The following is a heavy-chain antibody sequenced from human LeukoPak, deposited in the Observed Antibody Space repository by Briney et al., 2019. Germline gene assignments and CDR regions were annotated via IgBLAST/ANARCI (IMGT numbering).Heavy chain of an antibody. V-gene: IGHV3-30-3*01. Sequence: GGSLRLSCAASGFVFSSYAMHWVRQAPGKGLDGVAVISYDGSNEYYADSVRGRFTISRDSSKNTLYLQMNSLRAEDTAVYYCAKESDIVLMVYAMDFDYWGQGTLVTVSS. D-gene: IGHD2-8*01. CDR2: ISYDGSNE. CDR3: AKESDIVLMVYAMDFDY. CDR1: GFVFSSYA. J-gene: IGHJ4*02.